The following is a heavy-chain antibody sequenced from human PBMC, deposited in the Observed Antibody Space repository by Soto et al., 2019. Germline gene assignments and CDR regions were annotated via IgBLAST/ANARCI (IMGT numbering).Heavy chain of an antibody. CDR2: TYYRSKWYN. J-gene: IGHJ4*02. Sequence: SQTLSLTCAISGDSVSSNSAAWNWIRQSPSRGLEWLGRTYYRSKWYNDYAVSVKSRITINPDTSKNQFSLQLNSVTPEDTAVYYCARGPLYKGSSSYYFDYWGQGTLVTVSS. CDR1: GDSVSSNSAA. V-gene: IGHV6-1*01. D-gene: IGHD6-6*01. CDR3: ARGPLYKGSSSYYFDY.